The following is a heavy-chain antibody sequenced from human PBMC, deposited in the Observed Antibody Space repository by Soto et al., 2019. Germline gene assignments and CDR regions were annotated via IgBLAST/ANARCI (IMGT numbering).Heavy chain of an antibody. D-gene: IGHD3-3*01. V-gene: IGHV1-46*01. CDR3: AREGIGHLVVIIPLDY. J-gene: IGHJ4*02. CDR2: INPSGGST. Sequence: ASVKVSCKASGYTFTSYYMHWVRQAPGQGLEWMGIINPSGGSTSYAQKFQGRVTMTRDTSTSTVYMELSSLRSEDTAVDYCAREGIGHLVVIIPLDYWGQGTLVTVSS. CDR1: GYTFTSYY.